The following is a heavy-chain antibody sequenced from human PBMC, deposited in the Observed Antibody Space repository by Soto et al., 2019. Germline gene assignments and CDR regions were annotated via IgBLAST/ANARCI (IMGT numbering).Heavy chain of an antibody. V-gene: IGHV3-33*01. CDR3: AREGRVGGIDY. CDR2: IWYDGSNK. D-gene: IGHD6-19*01. J-gene: IGHJ4*02. CDR1: GFTFSSYG. Sequence: GGSLRLSCAAFGFTFSSYGMHWVRQAPGKGLEWVAVIWYDGSNKYYADSVKGRFTISRDNAKNSLYLQMNSLRAEDTAVYYCAREGRVGGIDYWGQGTPVTVSS.